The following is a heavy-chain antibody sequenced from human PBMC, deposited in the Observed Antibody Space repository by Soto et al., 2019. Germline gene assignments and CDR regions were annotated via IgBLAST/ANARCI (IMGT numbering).Heavy chain of an antibody. CDR1: GFTFTSSA. J-gene: IGHJ6*02. D-gene: IGHD3-10*01. V-gene: IGHV1-58*01. Sequence: SVKVSCKASGFTFTSSAVQWVRQARGQRLEWIGWIVVGSGNTNYAQKFQERATITRDMSTSTAYMELSSLRSEDTAVYYCAGGPLWFGTARTYGMDVWGQGTTVTVSS. CDR2: IVVGSGNT. CDR3: AGGPLWFGTARTYGMDV.